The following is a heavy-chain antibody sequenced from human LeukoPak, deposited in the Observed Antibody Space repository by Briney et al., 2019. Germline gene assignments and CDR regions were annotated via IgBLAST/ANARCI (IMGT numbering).Heavy chain of an antibody. Sequence: NPSETLSLTCTVSGGSISSYYWSWIRPPPGKGREWVGYIYYSGSTNYNPSLKSRVTISVDTSKTQFSLKLSSVTAADTAVYYCASGVAGPVRYYGMDVWGQGTTVTVSS. J-gene: IGHJ6*02. CDR2: IYYSGST. D-gene: IGHD6-19*01. V-gene: IGHV4-59*01. CDR3: ASGVAGPVRYYGMDV. CDR1: GGSISSYY.